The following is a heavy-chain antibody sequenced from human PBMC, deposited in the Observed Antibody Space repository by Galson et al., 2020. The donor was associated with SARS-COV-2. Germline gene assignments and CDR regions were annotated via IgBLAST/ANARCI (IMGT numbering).Heavy chain of an antibody. CDR2: IIPIFGTA. J-gene: IGHJ6*03. D-gene: IGHD3-3*01. CDR1: GDTFSSYA. CDR3: ARAGWSSHYYYYYMDV. V-gene: IGHV1-69*13. Sequence: SVKVSCKASGDTFSSYAISWVRQAPGQGLEWMGGIIPIFGTANYAQKFQGRVTITADESTSTAYMELSSLRSEDTAVYYCARAGWSSHYYYYYMDVWGKGTTVTVSS.